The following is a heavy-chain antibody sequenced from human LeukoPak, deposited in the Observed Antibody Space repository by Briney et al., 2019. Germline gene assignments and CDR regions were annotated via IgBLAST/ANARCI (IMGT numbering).Heavy chain of an antibody. Sequence: PGGSLRLSCAASGFTFSSYAMSWVRQAPGKGLEWVSAISGSGGSTYYADSVKGRFTISRDNSKNTLYLQMNSLKTEDTGVYYCTTALNFDILTGLYQPIAAFDVWGQGTLVTVSS. CDR3: TTALNFDILTGLYQPIAAFDV. V-gene: IGHV3-23*01. D-gene: IGHD3-9*01. CDR1: GFTFSSYA. CDR2: ISGSGGST. J-gene: IGHJ3*01.